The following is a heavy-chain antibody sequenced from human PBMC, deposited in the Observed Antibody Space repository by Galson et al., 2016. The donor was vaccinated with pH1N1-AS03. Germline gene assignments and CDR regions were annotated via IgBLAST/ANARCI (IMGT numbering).Heavy chain of an antibody. CDR3: ARPLRGVYCESSGYYYWYYDL. Sequence: SETLSLTCSVSGGSINNFYWNWIRQSPGKALEWIGFIYSSGRTVYNPSLESRVTISVETSKNQFSLTLNSVTAADTAVYYCARPLRGVYCESSGYYYWYYDLWGRGTLVTVSS. CDR1: GGSINNFY. V-gene: IGHV4-59*08. CDR2: IYSSGRT. D-gene: IGHD3-22*01. J-gene: IGHJ2*01.